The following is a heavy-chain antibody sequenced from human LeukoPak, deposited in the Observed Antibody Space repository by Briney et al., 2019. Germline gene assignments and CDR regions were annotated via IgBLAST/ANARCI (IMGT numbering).Heavy chain of an antibody. J-gene: IGHJ5*02. Sequence: GASVNVSCKASGYTFTSYGISWVRQATGQGLEWMGWMNPNSGNTGYAQKFQGRVTMTRNTSISTAYMELSSLRSEDTAVYYCARFYCSSTSCDPWGQGTLVTVSS. V-gene: IGHV1-8*02. CDR3: ARFYCSSTSCDP. CDR1: GYTFTSYG. D-gene: IGHD2-2*01. CDR2: MNPNSGNT.